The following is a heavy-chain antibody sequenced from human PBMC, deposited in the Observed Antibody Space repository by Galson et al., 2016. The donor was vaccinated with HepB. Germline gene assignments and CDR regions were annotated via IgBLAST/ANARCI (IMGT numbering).Heavy chain of an antibody. V-gene: IGHV2-70*01. CDR2: IDWDDEK. Sequence: PALVKPTQTLTLTCTFSGFSLTTRGMSVTWIRKSPGKALEWLGLIDWDDEKYYGTSVETRLSIPSDTTKNQVVLTLTNVDPVDTATYYCARTRPGHGMDVWGQGTKVTVSS. CDR1: GFSLTTRGMS. J-gene: IGHJ6*02. CDR3: ARTRPGHGMDV.